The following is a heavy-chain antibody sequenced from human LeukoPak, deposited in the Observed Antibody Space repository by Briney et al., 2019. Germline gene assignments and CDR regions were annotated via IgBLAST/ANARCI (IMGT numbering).Heavy chain of an antibody. J-gene: IGHJ4*02. CDR2: IYYSGST. CDR1: GGSISSSSYY. CDR3: ASLYGDYGGSGDY. D-gene: IGHD4-17*01. Sequence: PSETLSLTCTVSGGSISSSSYYWGWIRQPPGKGLEWVGSIYYSGSTYYNPSLKSRVTISVGTSKNQFSLKLSSVTAADTAVYYCASLYGDYGGSGDYWGQGTLVTVSS. V-gene: IGHV4-39*01.